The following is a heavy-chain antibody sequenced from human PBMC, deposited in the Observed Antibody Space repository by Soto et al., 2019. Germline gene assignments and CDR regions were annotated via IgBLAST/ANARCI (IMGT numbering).Heavy chain of an antibody. V-gene: IGHV3-23*01. Sequence: PGGSLRLSCAASGFSFTNFAMSWVRQAPGKGLEWVAGIGASGDITWYADSVKGRLSISRDNSKNTLYLQLNSLRFEDTAVYYCAKDGFTDGVDDFFDHWAQGTQVIVTS. CDR3: AKDGFTDGVDDFFDH. D-gene: IGHD4-17*01. CDR1: GFSFTNFA. J-gene: IGHJ4*02. CDR2: IGASGDIT.